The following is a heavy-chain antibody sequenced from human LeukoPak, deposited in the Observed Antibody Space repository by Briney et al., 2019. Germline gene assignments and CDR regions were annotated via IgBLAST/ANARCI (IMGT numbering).Heavy chain of an antibody. D-gene: IGHD6-13*01. J-gene: IGHJ3*02. CDR1: GGSISSYY. CDR3: ARGVAAAGLGAFDI. Sequence: PSETLSLTCTVSGGSISSYYWSWLRQPPGKGLEWIGYIYYSGSTNYNPSLKSRVTISVDTSKNQFSLKLSSVTAADTAVYYCARGVAAAGLGAFDIWGQGTMVTVSS. CDR2: IYYSGST. V-gene: IGHV4-59*01.